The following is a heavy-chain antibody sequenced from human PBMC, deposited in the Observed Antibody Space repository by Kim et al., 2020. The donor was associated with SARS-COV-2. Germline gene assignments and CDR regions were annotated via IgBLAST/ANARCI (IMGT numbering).Heavy chain of an antibody. CDR3: ARVLGFTNWFDP. J-gene: IGHJ5*02. CDR2: IYSGGST. D-gene: IGHD2-15*01. Sequence: GGSLRLSCAASGFTVSSNYMSWVRQAPGKGLEWVSVIYSGGSTYYADSVKGRFTISRDNSKNTLYLQMNSLRAEDTAVYYCARVLGFTNWFDPWGQGTLVTVSS. V-gene: IGHV3-66*01. CDR1: GFTVSSNY.